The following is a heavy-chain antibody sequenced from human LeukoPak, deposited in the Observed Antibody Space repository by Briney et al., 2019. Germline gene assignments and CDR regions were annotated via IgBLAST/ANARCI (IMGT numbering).Heavy chain of an antibody. J-gene: IGHJ4*02. CDR1: GFTFSGSA. Sequence: GGSLRLSCAASGFTFSGSAMHWVRQASGKGLEWVGRIRSKANSYATAYAASVKGRFTISRDDSKNTAYLQMNSLKTEDTAVYYCRQDGSQRDFDYWGQGTLVTVSS. V-gene: IGHV3-73*01. CDR2: IRSKANSYAT. D-gene: IGHD1-26*01. CDR3: RQDGSQRDFDY.